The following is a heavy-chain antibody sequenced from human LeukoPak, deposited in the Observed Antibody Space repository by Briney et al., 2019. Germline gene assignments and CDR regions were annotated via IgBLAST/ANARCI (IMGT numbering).Heavy chain of an antibody. CDR2: IYPSGST. J-gene: IGHJ5*02. Sequence: PSETLSLTCTVSGGSISSYDWSWIRQPAGKGLEWMGCIYPSGSTNYNPPLNNRGTISVDTSKNQFSLKLSAVTAADTAVYYCAREGFGEPMNNWFDPWGQGTLVTVSS. D-gene: IGHD3-10*01. CDR1: GGSISSYD. CDR3: AREGFGEPMNNWFDP. V-gene: IGHV4-4*07.